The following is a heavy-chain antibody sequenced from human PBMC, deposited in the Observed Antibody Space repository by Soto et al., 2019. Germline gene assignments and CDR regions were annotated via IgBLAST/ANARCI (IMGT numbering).Heavy chain of an antibody. CDR2: ISGSGGST. J-gene: IGHJ1*01. V-gene: IGHV3-23*01. D-gene: IGHD3-3*01. Sequence: LRLSCAASGFTFSSYAMSWVRQAPGKGLEWVSAISGSGGSTYYADSVKGRFTISRDNSKNTLYLQMNSLRAEDTAVYYCAKGPLGFYDFWSGYYGPEYFQHWGQGTLVTVSS. CDR1: GFTFSSYA. CDR3: AKGPLGFYDFWSGYYGPEYFQH.